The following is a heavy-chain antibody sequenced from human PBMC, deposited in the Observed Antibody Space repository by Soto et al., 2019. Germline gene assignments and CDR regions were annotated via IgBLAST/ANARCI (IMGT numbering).Heavy chain of an antibody. D-gene: IGHD2-21*02. CDR2: IYYSGST. J-gene: IGHJ3*02. CDR3: ARVHTDCGGGCYSWAFDI. V-gene: IGHV4-59*01. CDR1: GGSISSYY. Sequence: SETLSLTCTVSGGSISSYYWSWIRQPPGKGLEWIGYIYYSGSTNYNPSLKSRVTISVDTSKNQFSLKLSSVTAADTAVYYGARVHTDCGGGCYSWAFDIWGQGTMVTVSS.